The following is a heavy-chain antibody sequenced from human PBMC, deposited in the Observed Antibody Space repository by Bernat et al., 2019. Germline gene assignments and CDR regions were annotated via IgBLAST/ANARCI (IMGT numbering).Heavy chain of an antibody. CDR3: AKDDCAGDCHYWYFDL. Sequence: EVQLLESGGGLVQPGGSLRLSCAASGFTFTSYAMSWVRQAPGKGLEWVSAISVSGGSTYYADSVKGRLTMSRDNSKNTLYLQMNSLRAEDTAVYYCAKDDCAGDCHYWYFDLWGRGTLVTVSS. CDR1: GFTFTSYA. J-gene: IGHJ2*01. D-gene: IGHD2-21*02. CDR2: ISVSGGST. V-gene: IGHV3-23*01.